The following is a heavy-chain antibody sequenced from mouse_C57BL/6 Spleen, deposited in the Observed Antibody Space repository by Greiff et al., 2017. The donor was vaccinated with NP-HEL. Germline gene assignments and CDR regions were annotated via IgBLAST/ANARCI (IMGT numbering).Heavy chain of an antibody. CDR3: ARGTTVVAKYYFDY. D-gene: IGHD1-1*01. V-gene: IGHV1-19*01. Sequence: VQLQQSGPVLVKPGASVKMSCKASGYTFTDYYMNWVKQSHGKSLEWIGVINPYNGGTSYNQKFKGKATLTVDKSSSTAYMELNSLTSEDSAVYYCARGTTVVAKYYFDYWGQGTTLTVSS. CDR1: GYTFTDYY. CDR2: INPYNGGT. J-gene: IGHJ2*01.